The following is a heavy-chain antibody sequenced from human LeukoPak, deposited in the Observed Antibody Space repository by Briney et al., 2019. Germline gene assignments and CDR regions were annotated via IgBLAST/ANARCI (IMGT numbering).Heavy chain of an antibody. CDR2: IYYSGST. D-gene: IGHD5-18*01. V-gene: IGHV4-59*01. CDR1: GGSISSYY. J-gene: IGHJ4*02. Sequence: SETLSLTCTVSGGSISSYYWSWIRQPPGKGLEWIGYIYYSGSTNYNPSLKSRVTISVDTSKNQFSLKLSSVTAADTAVYYCARTKDTAMVRGFDYWGQGTLVTVSS. CDR3: ARTKDTAMVRGFDY.